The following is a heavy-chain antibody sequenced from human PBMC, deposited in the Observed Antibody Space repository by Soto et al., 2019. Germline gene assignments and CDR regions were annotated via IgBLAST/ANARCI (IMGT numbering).Heavy chain of an antibody. CDR2: IYPGDSDT. CDR1: GCSFTSYG. CDR3: GSGSYQDFFYFYALDV. D-gene: IGHD3-10*01. J-gene: IGHJ6*02. Sequence: GELLTICWRGAGCSFTSYGIGWMSQIHGKGLEWMGIIYPGDSDTRYSPSFQGQVTISADKSISTAYLQWSSLKASDTAMYYYGSGSYQDFFYFYALDVWGQGTTVTVSS. V-gene: IGHV5-51*01.